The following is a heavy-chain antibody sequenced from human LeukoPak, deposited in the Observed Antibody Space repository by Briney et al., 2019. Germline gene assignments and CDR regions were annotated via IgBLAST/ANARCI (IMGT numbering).Heavy chain of an antibody. D-gene: IGHD6-13*01. V-gene: IGHV4-59*01. CDR2: IYYSGST. Sequence: PSETLSLTCTVSGGSISSYYWSWIRQPPGKGLEWIGYIYYSGSTNYNPSLKSRVTISVDTSKNQFSLKLSSVTAADTAVYYCARVGSAAAATGFFDYWGQGTLVTVSS. J-gene: IGHJ4*02. CDR1: GGSISSYY. CDR3: ARVGSAAAATGFFDY.